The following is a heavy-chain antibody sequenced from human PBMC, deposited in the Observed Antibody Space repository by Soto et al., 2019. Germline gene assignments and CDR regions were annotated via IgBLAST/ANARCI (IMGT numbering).Heavy chain of an antibody. CDR1: CDSISTSGYY. Sequence: SETLSLTCTVPCDSISTSGYYWGWVRQPPGKGLEWVGTIYYSGSTYYNPSLKSRLTISIHTSENQFSLKLTSVTAADTAVYYCARLGGVVAASDCDYWGQVTLVTVS. CDR3: ARLGGVVAASDCDY. CDR2: IYYSGST. V-gene: IGHV4-39*01. D-gene: IGHD2-15*01. J-gene: IGHJ4*02.